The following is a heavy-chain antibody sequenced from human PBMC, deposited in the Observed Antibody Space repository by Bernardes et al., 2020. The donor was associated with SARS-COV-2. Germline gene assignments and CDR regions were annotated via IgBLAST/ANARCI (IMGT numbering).Heavy chain of an antibody. V-gene: IGHV6-1*01. CDR1: GDSVSSNSAA. Sequence: SQTLSLTCAISGDSVSSNSAAWNWIRQSPSRGLEWLGRTYYRSKWYNDYAVSVKSRITINPDTSKNQFSLQLNSVTPEDTAVYYCAREARDSSSLWGYYGMDVWGQGTTVTVSS. CDR3: AREARDSSSLWGYYGMDV. CDR2: TYYRSKWYN. J-gene: IGHJ6*02. D-gene: IGHD6-13*01.